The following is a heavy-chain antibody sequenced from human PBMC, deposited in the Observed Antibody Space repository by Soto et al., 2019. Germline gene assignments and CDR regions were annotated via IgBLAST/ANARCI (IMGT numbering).Heavy chain of an antibody. Sequence: QVVLQESGPGLVKPSQTLSLTCAVSGGSMSRGGQSWSCIRQPPGKGMEWLGFIYCTGSTYSNPSLTSRVTLSVDRSKDQFSLNLTSVTAADTAMYFCARAPPGPSPRWDVWGQGTTVTVSS. CDR2: IYCTGST. V-gene: IGHV4-30-2*01. J-gene: IGHJ6*02. D-gene: IGHD3-10*01. CDR1: GGSMSRGGQS. CDR3: ARAPPGPSPRWDV.